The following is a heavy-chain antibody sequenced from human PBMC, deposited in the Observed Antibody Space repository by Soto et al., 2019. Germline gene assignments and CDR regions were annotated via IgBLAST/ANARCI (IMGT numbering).Heavy chain of an antibody. J-gene: IGHJ3*01. CDR3: ARDRITTRGDAFDL. V-gene: IGHV1-69*08. CDR2: IIPIPDIT. CDR1: GGTFSTYI. D-gene: IGHD3-3*01. Sequence: QVQLVQSGAEVRKPGSSVKVSCKAPGGTFSTYIISWVRQAPGQGLEWMGRIIPIPDITNYAQKFQGRVTVTAARSTSTASMELTSLKSEDTAVYYCARDRITTRGDAFDLWGQGTMVTVSS.